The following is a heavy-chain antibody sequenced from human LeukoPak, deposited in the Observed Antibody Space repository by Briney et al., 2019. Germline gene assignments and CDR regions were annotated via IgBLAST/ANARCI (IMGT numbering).Heavy chain of an antibody. V-gene: IGHV4-30-4*02. CDR1: GGSISSGDYY. CDR3: ARGYCSTTSCPPGAY. D-gene: IGHD2-2*01. Sequence: SETLSLTCTVSGGSISSGDYYWSWIRQPPGKGLEWIGYIYYSGSTYYNPSLKSRVTMSVDTSKNQFSLKLSSVTAADTAVYYCARGYCSTTSCPPGAYWGQGTLVTVSS. J-gene: IGHJ4*02. CDR2: IYYSGST.